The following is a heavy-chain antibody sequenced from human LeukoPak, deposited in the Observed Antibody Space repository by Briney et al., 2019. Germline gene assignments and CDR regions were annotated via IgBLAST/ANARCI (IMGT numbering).Heavy chain of an antibody. J-gene: IGHJ4*02. D-gene: IGHD6-13*01. Sequence: GGSLRLSCAASGFTFSSYAMSWVRQAPGKGLEWVSAISGSGGSTYYADSVKGRFTISRDNSKNTLYLQMNSLRAEDTAVYYCWQQQIGLYYFDYWGQGTLVTVSS. CDR1: GFTFSSYA. CDR2: ISGSGGST. CDR3: WQQQIGLYYFDY. V-gene: IGHV3-23*01.